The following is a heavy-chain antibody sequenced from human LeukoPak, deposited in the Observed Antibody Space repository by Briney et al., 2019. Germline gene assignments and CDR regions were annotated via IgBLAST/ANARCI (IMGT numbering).Heavy chain of an antibody. CDR3: ARPGRYDFWRDYYYYYGMDV. J-gene: IGHJ6*02. Sequence: GGSLRLSCAASGFTFSSYWMSWVRQAPGKGLEWVANIKQDGSEKYYVDSVKGRFTISRDNAKNSLYLQMNSLRAEDTAVYYCARPGRYDFWRDYYYYYGMDVWGQGTTVTVSS. CDR1: GFTFSSYW. D-gene: IGHD3-3*01. CDR2: IKQDGSEK. V-gene: IGHV3-7*05.